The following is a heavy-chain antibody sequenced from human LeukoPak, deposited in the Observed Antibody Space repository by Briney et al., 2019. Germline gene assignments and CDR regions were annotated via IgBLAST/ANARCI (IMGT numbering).Heavy chain of an antibody. Sequence: ASVKVSCKASGYTFTSYGISWVRQAPGQGLEWMGWISAYNGNTNYAQKLQGRVTMTTDTSTSTAYMELRSLRSDDTAVYYCARVISASGSDAFGIWGQGTMVTVSS. V-gene: IGHV1-18*01. D-gene: IGHD3-10*01. CDR3: ARVISASGSDAFGI. CDR1: GYTFTSYG. CDR2: ISAYNGNT. J-gene: IGHJ3*02.